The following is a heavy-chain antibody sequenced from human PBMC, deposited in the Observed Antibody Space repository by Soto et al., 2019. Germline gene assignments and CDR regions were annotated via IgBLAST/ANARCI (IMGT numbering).Heavy chain of an antibody. V-gene: IGHV4-59*01. CDR2: SYYSGTT. CDR3: ARRHDWHYLFAN. Sequence: SETLSLTCTVSGGSINNYYWSWIRQSPGRGLEWIGCSYYSGTTNYNPSLSSRVTISIGASKTQFSLRLRSVTAADTAVYYCARRHDWHYLFANCGPGILVTVSS. J-gene: IGHJ1*01. CDR1: GGSINNYY. D-gene: IGHD1-7*01.